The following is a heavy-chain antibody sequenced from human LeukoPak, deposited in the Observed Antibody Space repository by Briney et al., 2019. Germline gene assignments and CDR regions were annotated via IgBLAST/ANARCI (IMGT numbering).Heavy chain of an antibody. CDR3: ARAGIAAAAPFDY. V-gene: IGHV4-4*07. Sequence: PSETLSLTCTVSGGSISSYYWSWIQQPAGKGLEWIGRIYTSGSTNYNPSLKSRVTMSVDTSKNQFSLKLGSVTAADTAVYYCARAGIAAAAPFDYWAREPWSPSPQ. CDR1: GGSISSYY. D-gene: IGHD6-13*01. CDR2: IYTSGST. J-gene: IGHJ4*02.